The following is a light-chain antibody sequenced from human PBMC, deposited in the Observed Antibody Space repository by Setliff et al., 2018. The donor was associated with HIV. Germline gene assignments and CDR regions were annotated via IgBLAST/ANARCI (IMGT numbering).Light chain of an antibody. CDR2: DVN. V-gene: IGLV2-11*01. CDR3: CSYAVTDTYV. J-gene: IGLJ1*01. CDR1: SSDVGYYDF. Sequence: QSVLTQPASVSGSPGQSITISCTGTSSDVGYYDFVSWYQHHPLKAPKPIIFDVNKRPSGVPARFSGSKSGSAASLTISGLQIEDEADYYCCSYAVTDTYVFGSGTKVTVL.